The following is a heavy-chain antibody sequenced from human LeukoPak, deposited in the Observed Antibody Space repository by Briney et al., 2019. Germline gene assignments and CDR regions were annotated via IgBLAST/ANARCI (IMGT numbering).Heavy chain of an antibody. J-gene: IGHJ4*02. Sequence: GRSLRLSCAASGFTFRTYGMHWVRQAPGKGLEWVAVIWSDGINRFYADSVRGRFIFTRDNSKNTLSLQMNNLKAEDTAVYYCAKSGSGTYYNPDFDYWGQGTLVTVSS. V-gene: IGHV3-33*06. CDR2: IWSDGINR. CDR3: AKSGSGTYYNPDFDY. D-gene: IGHD3-10*01. CDR1: GFTFRTYG.